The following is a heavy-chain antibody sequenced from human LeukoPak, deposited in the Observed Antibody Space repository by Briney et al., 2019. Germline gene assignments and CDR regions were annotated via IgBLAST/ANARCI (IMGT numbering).Heavy chain of an antibody. Sequence: SETLSLTCTVSGGSISSYYWSWIRQPPGKGLEWIGYIYYSGSTNYNPSLKSRVTISIDTSKKHLSLKLRSVTAADTAIYYCARAPCGGDCYSPDYWYFDLWGRGTLVSVSS. CDR3: ARAPCGGDCYSPDYWYFDL. J-gene: IGHJ2*01. CDR2: IYYSGST. V-gene: IGHV4-59*01. D-gene: IGHD2-21*02. CDR1: GGSISSYY.